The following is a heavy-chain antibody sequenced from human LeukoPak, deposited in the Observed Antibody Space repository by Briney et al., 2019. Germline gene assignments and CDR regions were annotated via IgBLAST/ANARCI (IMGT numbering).Heavy chain of an antibody. V-gene: IGHV3-48*02. CDR3: ARDFAYCGGDCYPTTNYFDY. Sequence: GGSLRLSCAASRFIFSSYNMNWVRQAPGKGLEWVSYISSSSSTIYYADSVKGRFTISRDNAKNSLYLQMNSLRDEDTAVYYCARDFAYCGGDCYPTTNYFDYWGQGTLVTVSS. CDR2: ISSSSSTI. D-gene: IGHD2-21*02. CDR1: RFIFSSYN. J-gene: IGHJ4*02.